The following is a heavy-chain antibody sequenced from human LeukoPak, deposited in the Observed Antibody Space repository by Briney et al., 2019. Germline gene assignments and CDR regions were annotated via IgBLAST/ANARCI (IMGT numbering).Heavy chain of an antibody. D-gene: IGHD1-26*01. CDR1: GGSISSYY. CDR2: IYTSGST. J-gene: IGHJ5*02. Sequence: WETLSLTCTVSGGSISSYYWSWIRQAAGKGLEWIGRIYTSGSTDYNPSLKSRVTMSVDSSKNHFSLKLSSVTASDTAVYYCARVHAGATMAWGQGTLVTVSS. CDR3: ARVHAGATMA. V-gene: IGHV4-4*07.